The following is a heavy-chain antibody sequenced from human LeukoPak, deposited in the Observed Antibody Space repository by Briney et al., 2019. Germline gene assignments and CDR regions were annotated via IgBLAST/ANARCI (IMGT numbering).Heavy chain of an antibody. CDR1: GYTFTSYG. CDR2: ISAYNGNT. V-gene: IGHV1-18*01. CDR3: ARVDYYDSSGYYSYYYYGMDV. Sequence: ASVNVSCKASGYTFTSYGISWVRQAPGQGLEWMGWISAYNGNTNYAQKLQGRVTMTTDTSTSTAYMELRSLRSDDTAVYYCARVDYYDSSGYYSYYYYGMDVWGQGTTVIVSS. D-gene: IGHD3-22*01. J-gene: IGHJ6*02.